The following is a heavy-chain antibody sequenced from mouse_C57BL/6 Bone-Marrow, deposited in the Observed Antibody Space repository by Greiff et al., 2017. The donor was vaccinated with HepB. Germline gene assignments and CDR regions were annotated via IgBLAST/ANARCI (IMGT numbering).Heavy chain of an antibody. CDR3: ARGRYRYFDV. Sequence: EVKLQQSGPELVKPGASVKISCKASGYTFTDYYMNWVKQSHGKSLEWIGDINPNNGGTSYNQKFKGKATLTVDKSSSTAYMELRSLTSEDSAVYYCARGRYRYFDVWGTGTTVTVSS. CDR2: INPNNGGT. J-gene: IGHJ1*03. CDR1: GYTFTDYY. V-gene: IGHV1-26*01.